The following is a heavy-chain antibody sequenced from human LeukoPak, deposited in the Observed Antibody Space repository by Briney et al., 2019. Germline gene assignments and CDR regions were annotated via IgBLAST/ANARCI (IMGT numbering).Heavy chain of an antibody. CDR1: GGSISSYY. V-gene: IGHV4-59*01. CDR2: IYYSGST. D-gene: IGHD2-2*02. J-gene: IGHJ5*02. Sequence: SETLSLTCTVSGGSISSYYWSWIRQPPGKGLEWIGYIYYSGSTNYSPSLKSRVTISVDTSKNQFSLKLSSVTAADTAVYYCARDGCSSTSCYTMGWFDPWGQGTLVTVSS. CDR3: ARDGCSSTSCYTMGWFDP.